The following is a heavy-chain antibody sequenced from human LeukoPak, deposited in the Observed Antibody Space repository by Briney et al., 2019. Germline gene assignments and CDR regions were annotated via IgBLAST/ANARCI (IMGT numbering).Heavy chain of an antibody. CDR2: IYYSGST. J-gene: IGHJ6*02. D-gene: IGHD3-3*01. V-gene: IGHV4-59*01. CDR3: ARVRAIFGVPRNYYGMDV. CDR1: GGSISSYY. Sequence: SETLSLTCTVSGGSISSYYWSWIRQPAGKGLEWIGYIYYSGSTNYNPSLKSRVTISVDTSKNQFSLKLSSVTAADTAVYYCARVRAIFGVPRNYYGMDVWGQGTTVTVSS.